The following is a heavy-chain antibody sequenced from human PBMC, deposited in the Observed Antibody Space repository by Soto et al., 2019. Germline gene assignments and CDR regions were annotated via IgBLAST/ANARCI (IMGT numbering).Heavy chain of an antibody. Sequence: GGSLRLSCAVSGFTFSSYSMNWVRQAPGKGLECVSYFSSCGTAIYSADFVKGRFTISRDNAKNSLYLQMNSLRDEDTAVYYCARDIMPRLGFYQCGMDVWGQGTTVTVSS. J-gene: IGHJ6*02. CDR1: GFTFSSYS. CDR3: ARDIMPRLGFYQCGMDV. V-gene: IGHV3-48*02. D-gene: IGHD3-3*02. CDR2: FSSCGTAI.